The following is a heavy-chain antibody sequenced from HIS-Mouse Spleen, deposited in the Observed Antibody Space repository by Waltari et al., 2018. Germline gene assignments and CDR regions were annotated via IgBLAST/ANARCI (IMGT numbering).Heavy chain of an antibody. CDR1: GGSISSRSYY. Sequence: QLQLQESGPGLVKPSETLSLTCTVSGGSISSRSYYWGWIRQPPGKGLEWIGSIYYSGSTYYNPSLKGRVTISVDTSKSQFSLKLSSVTAADTAVYYCAREIPYSSSWYDWYFDLWGRGTLVTVSS. CDR3: AREIPYSSSWYDWYFDL. CDR2: IYYSGST. V-gene: IGHV4-39*07. D-gene: IGHD6-13*01. J-gene: IGHJ2*01.